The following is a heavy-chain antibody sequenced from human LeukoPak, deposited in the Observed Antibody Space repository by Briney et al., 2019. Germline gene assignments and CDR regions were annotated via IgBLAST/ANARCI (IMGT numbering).Heavy chain of an antibody. V-gene: IGHV3-7*01. CDR3: ARDRGYCSSTSCYPGQF. Sequence: GGSLRLSCAASGFTFSSYWMSWVRQAPGKGLEWVANIKQDGSEKYYVDSVKGRFTISRDNAKNSLYLQLNSLRAEDTAVYYCARDRGYCSSTSCYPGQFWGQGTLVTVSS. CDR2: IKQDGSEK. J-gene: IGHJ4*02. D-gene: IGHD2-2*03. CDR1: GFTFSSYW.